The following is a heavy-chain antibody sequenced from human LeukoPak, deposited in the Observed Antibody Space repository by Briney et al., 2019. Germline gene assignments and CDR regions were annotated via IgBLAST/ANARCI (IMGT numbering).Heavy chain of an antibody. Sequence: GGSLRLSCAASGFSFSVAWMSWVRQAPGKGLEWVGRIKSNSDGGTSDYAAPVKGRFSISRDNSKNTLYLQMNSLKTEDTAVYYCTTIITVTPLGLDFWGQGTMVTVSS. CDR3: TTIITVTPLGLDF. J-gene: IGHJ3*01. V-gene: IGHV3-15*01. CDR1: GFSFSVAW. D-gene: IGHD4-17*01. CDR2: IKSNSDGGTS.